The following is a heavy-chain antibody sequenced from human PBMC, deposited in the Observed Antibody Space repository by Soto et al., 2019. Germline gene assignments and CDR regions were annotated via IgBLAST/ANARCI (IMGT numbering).Heavy chain of an antibody. CDR3: ASGRFLEWLGFRLGDLSSQDYYYYYGLDV. Sequence: SVKVSCKASGGTFSSDAISWVRQAPGQGLEWMGGIIPIFPATNYAQNFQGRVTITADVSTSTAYMELSSLRSEDTAVYYCASGRFLEWLGFRLGDLSSQDYYYYYGLDVWGQGTTVTVSS. CDR2: IIPIFPAT. D-gene: IGHD3-16*02. CDR1: GGTFSSDA. J-gene: IGHJ6*02. V-gene: IGHV1-69*13.